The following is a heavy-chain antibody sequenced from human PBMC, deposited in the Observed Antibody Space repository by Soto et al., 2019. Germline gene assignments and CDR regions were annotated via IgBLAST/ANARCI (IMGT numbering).Heavy chain of an antibody. J-gene: IGHJ4*02. V-gene: IGHV4-59*08. CDR1: GGSINNYY. CDR2: IFYSGST. Sequence: SETLSLTCTVSGGSINNYYWSWLRQPPGKALEWIGYIFYSGSTNYNPSLKSRVTMSVDTSKNQFSLKLNSVTASDTAVYYCARHRTYGDYDYWGQGTLVTVSS. CDR3: ARHRTYGDYDY. D-gene: IGHD4-17*01.